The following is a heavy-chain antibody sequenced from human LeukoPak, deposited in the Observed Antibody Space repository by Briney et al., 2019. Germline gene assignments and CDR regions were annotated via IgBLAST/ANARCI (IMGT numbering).Heavy chain of an antibody. CDR1: GFTFSNYW. CDR3: TKDPNGDYVGAFDF. D-gene: IGHD4-17*01. CDR2: INPDGGRI. J-gene: IGHJ3*01. Sequence: GGSLRLSCAASGFTFSNYWMHWVRQAPGKGLVWVSRINPDGGRISYADSVQGRFTISRDNAKNTVYLQMNSLRAEDTAVYYCTKDPNGDYVGAFDFWDQGTLVIVSS. V-gene: IGHV3-74*01.